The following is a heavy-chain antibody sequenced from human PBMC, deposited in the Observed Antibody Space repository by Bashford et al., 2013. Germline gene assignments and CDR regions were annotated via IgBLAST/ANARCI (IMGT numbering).Heavy chain of an antibody. CDR3: ARDGPVVGVWNAFDV. D-gene: IGHD1-26*01. CDR1: GYTFSAYE. CDR2: INPNPNSGAT. Sequence: ASVKVSCKASGYTFSAYEIHWVRQAPGQGLEWMGWINPNPNSGATKYAEMFQGRVTMTRDTSISTAYMELSSLRSDDTAVYFCARDGPVVGVWNAFDVWGQGQWS. J-gene: IGHJ3*01. V-gene: IGHV1-2*02.